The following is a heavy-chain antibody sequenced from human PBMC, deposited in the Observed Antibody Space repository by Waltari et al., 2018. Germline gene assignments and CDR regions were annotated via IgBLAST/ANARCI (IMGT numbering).Heavy chain of an antibody. Sequence: QVQLPQWGAGLLKPSENLSLTCAVYGGSFSAYYWICILQPPVNGLQWLGEIYHSGSTNYSASLKSRVTISVDTSKNQFALKLSSVTAADTAVYYCARHTGVRYYYVRGSEYFDYWGQGTLVTVSS. J-gene: IGHJ4*02. D-gene: IGHD3-10*02. V-gene: IGHV4-34*01. CDR3: ARHTGVRYYYVRGSEYFDY. CDR1: GGSFSAYY. CDR2: IYHSGST.